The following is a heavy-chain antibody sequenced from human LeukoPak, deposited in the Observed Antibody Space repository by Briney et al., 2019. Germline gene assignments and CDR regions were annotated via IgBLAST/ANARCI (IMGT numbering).Heavy chain of an antibody. V-gene: IGHV1-2*02. CDR3: ARDPIVVVVAGYYYYGMDV. Sequence: ASVNVSFKASGYTFTGYYMHWVRQAPGQGLEWMGWINPNSGGTNYAQKFQGRVTMTRDTSISTAYMELSRLRSDDTAVYYCARDPIVVVVAGYYYYGMDVWGQGTTVTVSS. D-gene: IGHD2-15*01. J-gene: IGHJ6*02. CDR1: GYTFTGYY. CDR2: INPNSGGT.